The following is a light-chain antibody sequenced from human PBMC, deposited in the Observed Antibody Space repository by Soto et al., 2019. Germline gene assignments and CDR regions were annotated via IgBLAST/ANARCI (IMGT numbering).Light chain of an antibody. CDR2: GVT. J-gene: IGLJ1*01. V-gene: IGLV2-14*03. Sequence: QSVLTQPASVSGSPRQSITISCTGTSSDVGGYNYVSWYQHHPGKAPKLIIYGVTNRPSGVSNPFSGSKSGNTASLTISGLQPEDEADYYCSSYTTSNTRQIVFGTGTKVTVL. CDR1: SSDVGGYNY. CDR3: SSYTTSNTRQIV.